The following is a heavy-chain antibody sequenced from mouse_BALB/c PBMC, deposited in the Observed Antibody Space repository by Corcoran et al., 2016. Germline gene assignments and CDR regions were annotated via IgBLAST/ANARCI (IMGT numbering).Heavy chain of an antibody. J-gene: IGHJ2*01. Sequence: QVTLKESGPGILQPSQTLSLTCSFSGFSLSTSGMGVSWIRQPSGKGLEWLAHIYWDDDKRYNPSLKSRLTISKDTSSNQVFLKITSVDTADTATYYCARVTTVVADYWGQGTTLTVSS. CDR3: ARVTTVVADY. CDR1: GFSLSTSGMG. CDR2: IYWDDDK. D-gene: IGHD1-1*01. V-gene: IGHV8-12*01.